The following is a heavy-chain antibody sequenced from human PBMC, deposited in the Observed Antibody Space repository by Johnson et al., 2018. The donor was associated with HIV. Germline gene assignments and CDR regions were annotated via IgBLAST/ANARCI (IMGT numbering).Heavy chain of an antibody. CDR2: ISSSGHTI. CDR1: GFTFSDYE. Sequence: EVQVVESGGGLVQPGGSLRLSCAASGFTFSDYELNWVRQAPGKGLQWVSYISSSGHTIYYADSVKGRFTLSRDNAKNSLFLQMNSLRAEDTAVYYCASEIIVGPTTSDSDAFDIWGQGTIVSVSS. J-gene: IGHJ3*02. D-gene: IGHD1-26*01. CDR3: ASEIIVGPTTSDSDAFDI. V-gene: IGHV3-48*03.